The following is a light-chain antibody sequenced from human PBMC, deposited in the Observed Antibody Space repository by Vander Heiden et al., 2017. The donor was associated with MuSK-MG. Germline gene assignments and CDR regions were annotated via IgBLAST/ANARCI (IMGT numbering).Light chain of an antibody. Sequence: DMQLTQSPSFLSAAIGDRRAITCRAIQGVSNFFAWYQQKPGKAPKLLVYAASTLQRGVPSRFSGSGSGTEFTLTISSLQPDDFATYYCQQLNNFPITFGHGTKMDIK. V-gene: IGKV1-9*01. CDR3: QQLNNFPIT. CDR2: AAS. CDR1: QGVSNF. J-gene: IGKJ3*01.